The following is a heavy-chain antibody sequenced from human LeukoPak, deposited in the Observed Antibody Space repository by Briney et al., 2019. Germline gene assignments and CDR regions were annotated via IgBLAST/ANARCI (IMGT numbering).Heavy chain of an antibody. Sequence: ASVKVSCKASGYTFTSYDINWVRQATGQGLEWMGWMNPNSGNTGYAQKFQGRVTMTRNTSISTAYMELSSLRSEDTAVYYCASGVGSGYYFDYWGQGTLVTVSS. D-gene: IGHD3-10*01. CDR1: GYTFTSYD. CDR2: MNPNSGNT. J-gene: IGHJ4*02. V-gene: IGHV1-8*01. CDR3: ASGVGSGYYFDY.